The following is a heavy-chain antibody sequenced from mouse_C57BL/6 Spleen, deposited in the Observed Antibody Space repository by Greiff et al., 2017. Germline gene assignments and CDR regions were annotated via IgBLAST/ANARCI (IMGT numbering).Heavy chain of an antibody. D-gene: IGHD2-3*01. CDR2: IYPGSGST. CDR3: ARGGGYSYAMDD. Sequence: QVQLQQPGAELVKPGASVKMSCKASGYTFTSYWITWVKQRPGQGLEWIGDIYPGSGSTNYNEKFKSKATLTVDKSSSTAYMQLSSLTSEDSAVYYCARGGGYSYAMDDWGQGTSVTVSS. V-gene: IGHV1-55*01. CDR1: GYTFTSYW. J-gene: IGHJ4*01.